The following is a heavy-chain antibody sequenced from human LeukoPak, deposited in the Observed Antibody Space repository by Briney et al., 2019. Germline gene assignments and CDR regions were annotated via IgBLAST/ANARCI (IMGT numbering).Heavy chain of an antibody. J-gene: IGHJ4*02. Sequence: TSETLSLTCTVSGGSISSGGYYWSWIRQPPGKGLEWIGYIYHSGSTYYNPSLKSRVTISVDRSKNQFSLKLRSVTAADTAVYYCARVGHVNDYDNSGSRGYYFDYWGQGTLVTVSS. D-gene: IGHD3-22*01. CDR1: GGSISSGGYY. CDR2: IYHSGST. CDR3: ARVGHVNDYDNSGSRGYYFDY. V-gene: IGHV4-30-2*01.